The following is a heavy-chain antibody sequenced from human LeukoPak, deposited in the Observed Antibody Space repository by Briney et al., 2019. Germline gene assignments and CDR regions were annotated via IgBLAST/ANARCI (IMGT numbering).Heavy chain of an antibody. Sequence: GGALRLSSAASGFTLISYRMTWVRHAPGEGLEWGSNIKQDGSETYYVDTVKGPFTISRDNAKSSLYLQMNRPRAEDTAVYYLAGGRDVYSYWGQGTLVTVSS. CDR2: IKQDGSET. CDR3: AGGRDVYSY. D-gene: IGHD5-24*01. CDR1: GFTLISYR. V-gene: IGHV3-7*01. J-gene: IGHJ4*02.